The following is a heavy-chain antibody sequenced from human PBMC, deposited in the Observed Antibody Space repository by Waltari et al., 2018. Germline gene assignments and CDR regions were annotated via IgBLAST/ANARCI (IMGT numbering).Heavy chain of an antibody. CDR1: GFNVSTYY. J-gene: IGHJ4*02. CDR3: ARDYQYANDC. V-gene: IGHV3-66*01. CDR2: IYTGGSA. Sequence: DVQLVESGGRLVQPGGSLSLSCAASGFNVSTYYINWVRQSPGKGLEGVSVIYTGGSAYHADSVKGRFTVSRDISKNTLYLHMDSLRADDTAVYYCARDYQYANDCWGQGTLVTVSS.